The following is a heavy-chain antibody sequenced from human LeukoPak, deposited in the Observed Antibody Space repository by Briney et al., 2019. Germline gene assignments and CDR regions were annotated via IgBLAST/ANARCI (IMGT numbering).Heavy chain of an antibody. Sequence: GESLKISCKGSGYRFTSYWIGWVRQMPGKGLEWMGLIYPGDSDTRYSPSFQGQVTISADKSISTAYLQWSSLKASDTAMYYCARRDIGITLTPALKGLDFWGQGTLVTVSS. CDR1: GYRFTSYW. V-gene: IGHV5-51*01. CDR3: ARRDIGITLTPALKGLDF. D-gene: IGHD2-2*01. CDR2: IYPGDSDT. J-gene: IGHJ4*02.